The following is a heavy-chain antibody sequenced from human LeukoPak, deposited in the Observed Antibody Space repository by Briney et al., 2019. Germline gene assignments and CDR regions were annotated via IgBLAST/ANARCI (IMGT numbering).Heavy chain of an antibody. CDR1: GGSISSSSYF. CDR2: IDYSGST. J-gene: IGHJ4*02. V-gene: IGHV4-39*07. D-gene: IGHD2-2*01. Sequence: SETLSLTCTVSGGSISSSSYFWAWIRQPPGKGLEWIGSIDYSGSTYYNPSLKSRVTISVDRSKNQFSLKLSSVTAADTAVYYCVREEYQLLLLEGPLWGQGTLVTVSS. CDR3: VREEYQLLLLEGPL.